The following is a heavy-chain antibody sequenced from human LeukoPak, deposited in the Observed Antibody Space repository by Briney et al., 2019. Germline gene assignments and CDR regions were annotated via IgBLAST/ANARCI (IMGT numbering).Heavy chain of an antibody. V-gene: IGHV3-23*01. CDR2: ISGDGGAT. D-gene: IGHD2-2*01. Sequence: GGSLRLSCAASEFTFSIYAMSWVRQAPGKGLEWVSAISGDGGATHYADSVKGRFTISRDNFKNTLYLQMSSLRAEDTAVYYCVKVGLGRYCSSTSCYGYWGQGTLVTVSS. CDR1: EFTFSIYA. CDR3: VKVGLGRYCSSTSCYGY. J-gene: IGHJ4*02.